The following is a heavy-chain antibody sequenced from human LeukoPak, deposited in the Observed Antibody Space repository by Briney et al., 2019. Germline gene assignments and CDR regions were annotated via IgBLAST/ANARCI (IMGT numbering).Heavy chain of an antibody. CDR3: ARLGQGVD. CDR2: IYYSGST. J-gene: IGHJ4*02. Sequence: WVRQPPGKGLEWIGSIYYSGSTYYNPSLKSRVTISVDTSKNQLSLKLSSVTAADTAVYYCARLGQGVDWGQGTLVTVSS. V-gene: IGHV4-39*01. D-gene: IGHD3-3*01.